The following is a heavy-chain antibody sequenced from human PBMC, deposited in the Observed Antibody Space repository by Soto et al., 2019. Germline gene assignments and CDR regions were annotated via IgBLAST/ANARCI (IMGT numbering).Heavy chain of an antibody. D-gene: IGHD1-26*01. CDR2: TYYRSKWYN. J-gene: IGHJ2*01. CDR1: GDSVSSNSAA. Sequence: QVQLQQSGPGLVKPSQTLSLTCAISGDSVSSNSAAWNWIRQSPSRGLEWLGRTYYRSKWYNDYGVIVKNRITNSPFTYKNRFSLRLNSVTPEYTAVYYCARGDFDLGGDWYFALWGRGTLVTVSS. CDR3: ARGDFDLGGDWYFAL. V-gene: IGHV6-1*01.